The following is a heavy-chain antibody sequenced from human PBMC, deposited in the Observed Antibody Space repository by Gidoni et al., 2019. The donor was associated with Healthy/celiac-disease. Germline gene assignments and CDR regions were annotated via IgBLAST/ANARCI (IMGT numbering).Heavy chain of an antibody. CDR2: ISAYNGNT. D-gene: IGHD6-19*01. CDR3: ARDRGYSSGWLQLSFFDY. J-gene: IGHJ4*02. CDR1: GYTFTRSG. Sequence: QVQPVQSGAEVKKPGASVKVYCKASGYTFTRSGTRWVRQAPGQGLEWMGWISAYNGNTNYAQKLQGRVTMTTDTSTSTAYMELRSLRSDDTAVYYCARDRGYSSGWLQLSFFDYWGQGTLVTVSS. V-gene: IGHV1-18*01.